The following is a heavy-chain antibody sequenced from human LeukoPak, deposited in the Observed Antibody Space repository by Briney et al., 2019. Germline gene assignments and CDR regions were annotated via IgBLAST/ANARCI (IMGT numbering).Heavy chain of an antibody. Sequence: SVKVSCKASGGTFSSYAISWVRQAPGQGLEWMGGIIPIFGTANYAQKFQGRVTITADESTSTAYMELSSLRSEDTAVYYCARAEGQTFDWLLTPYYWGQGTLVTVSS. J-gene: IGHJ4*02. CDR2: IIPIFGTA. V-gene: IGHV1-69*01. CDR1: GGTFSSYA. CDR3: ARAEGQTFDWLLTPYY. D-gene: IGHD3-9*01.